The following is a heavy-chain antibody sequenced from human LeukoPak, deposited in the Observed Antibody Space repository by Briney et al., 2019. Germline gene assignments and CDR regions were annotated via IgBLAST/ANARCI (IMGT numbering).Heavy chain of an antibody. CDR1: GYNFTRYW. J-gene: IGHJ4*02. CDR2: TNPGDSDT. V-gene: IGHV5-51*01. D-gene: IGHD6-13*01. Sequence: GESPKISCKVSGYNFTRYWIGWVRQMPGKGLEWMGITNPGDSDTRYSPSFQGQVTISADRSISTAYLQWSSLKASDTAMYYCVRRIVASGEYFDYWGQGTLVTVSS. CDR3: VRRIVASGEYFDY.